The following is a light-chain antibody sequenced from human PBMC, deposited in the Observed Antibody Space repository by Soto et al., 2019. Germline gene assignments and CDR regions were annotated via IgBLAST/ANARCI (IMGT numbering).Light chain of an antibody. CDR1: HSVSSSY. J-gene: IGKJ5*01. Sequence: EIVLTQSPGTLSLSPGERATLSCRASHSVSSSYLAWYQQKPGQAPRLLIYGASSRATGIPDRFSGSGYGTEFTLIISRLEPEDFAVYYCQQYGGSPPITFGQGTRLEIK. CDR3: QQYGGSPPIT. CDR2: GAS. V-gene: IGKV3-20*01.